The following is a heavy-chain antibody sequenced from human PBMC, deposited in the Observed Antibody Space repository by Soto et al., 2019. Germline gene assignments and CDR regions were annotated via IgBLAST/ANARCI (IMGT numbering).Heavy chain of an antibody. V-gene: IGHV1-18*01. CDR3: ARHSGGSGDNY. J-gene: IGHJ4*02. Sequence: QVQLVQSGAEVKKPGASVKVSCKASGYTFSTYDISWVRQAPGQGLEWMGWIRVYNGNTDYAQILQGRVTMTTDTSTSTAYIELRSLTSDDTAVYYCARHSGGSGDNYWGQGTLVTVSS. D-gene: IGHD3-10*01. CDR1: GYTFSTYD. CDR2: IRVYNGNT.